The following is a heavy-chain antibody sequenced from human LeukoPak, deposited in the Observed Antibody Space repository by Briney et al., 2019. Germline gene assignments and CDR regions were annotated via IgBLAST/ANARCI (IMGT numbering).Heavy chain of an antibody. V-gene: IGHV3-7*01. J-gene: IGHJ4*02. CDR2: IKEDGSAK. CDR3: ARDRTGSGSYSDH. CDR1: GFTFSSYW. D-gene: IGHD3-10*01. Sequence: PGGSPRLSCAASGFTFSSYWMSWVRQAPGKGLEWVANIKEDGSAKYSLDSVKGRFTISRDNAKSSLYLQMNSLRAEDTAVYYCARDRTGSGSYSDHWGQGALITVSS.